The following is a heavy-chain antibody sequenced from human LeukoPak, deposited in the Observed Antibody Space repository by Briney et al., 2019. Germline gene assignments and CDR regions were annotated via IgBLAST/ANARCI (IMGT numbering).Heavy chain of an antibody. CDR2: INPSGGST. CDR3: ARGNLTYYDFWSGYHFDY. D-gene: IGHD3-3*01. Sequence: GASVKVSCKASGYTFTSYYMHWVRQAPGQELEWMGIINPSGGSTSYAQKFQGRVTMTRDTSTSTVYMELSSLRSEDTAVYYCARGNLTYYDFWSGYHFDYWGQGTLVTVSS. J-gene: IGHJ4*02. CDR1: GYTFTSYY. V-gene: IGHV1-46*03.